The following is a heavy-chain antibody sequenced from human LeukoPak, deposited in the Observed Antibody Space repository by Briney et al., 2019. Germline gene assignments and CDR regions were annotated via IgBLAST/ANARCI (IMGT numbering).Heavy chain of an antibody. D-gene: IGHD1-26*01. Sequence: GGSLRLSCAASGFTFSTFVMTWVRQAPGKGLEWVSFITHSGSSIYYADSVKGRFTISRDSAKNSLYLQMNSLRDEDTAVYYCAFQKGGIVYWGQGTLVTVSS. J-gene: IGHJ4*02. V-gene: IGHV3-48*02. CDR3: AFQKGGIVY. CDR2: ITHSGSSI. CDR1: GFTFSTFV.